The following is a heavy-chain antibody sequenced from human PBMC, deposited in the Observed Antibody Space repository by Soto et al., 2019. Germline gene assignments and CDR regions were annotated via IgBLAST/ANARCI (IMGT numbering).Heavy chain of an antibody. CDR2: VNPNSNET. J-gene: IGHJ4*02. D-gene: IGHD5-12*01. CDR3: VRSGRRSGIDY. CDR1: GYTFSSYH. Sequence: QVQLVQSGAEVKKPGASVKVSCEASGYTFSSYHISWVRQASGQGLEWMGWVNPNSNETDYAQKFQGRVTMTGNTSIRTAYMALSSLRSDDTAVYYCVRSGRRSGIDYWGQGTLVTVSS. V-gene: IGHV1-8*01.